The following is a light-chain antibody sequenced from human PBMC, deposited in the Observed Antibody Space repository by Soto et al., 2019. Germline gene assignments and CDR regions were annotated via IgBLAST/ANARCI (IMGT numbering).Light chain of an antibody. Sequence: DIQMTQSPSTLSASVGDRVTITCRASQSISSWLAWYQQKPGKAPKLLIYDASSLESGVPSRFSGSGSGTEFTLTISSLQPDDFATYHCQQYNSYFTFGPGTKVDIK. V-gene: IGKV1-5*01. CDR3: QQYNSYFT. CDR2: DAS. CDR1: QSISSW. J-gene: IGKJ3*01.